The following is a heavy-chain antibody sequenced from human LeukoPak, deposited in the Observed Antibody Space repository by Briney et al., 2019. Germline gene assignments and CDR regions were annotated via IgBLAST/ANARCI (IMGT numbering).Heavy chain of an antibody. J-gene: IGHJ4*02. D-gene: IGHD1-26*01. CDR1: GGSISSGSYY. V-gene: IGHV4-61*02. CDR2: IYTSGST. CDR3: ARETVVGATKYYFDY. Sequence: PSETLSLTCTVSGGSISSGSYYWSWIRQPAGKGLEWIVRIYTSGSTNYNPSLKSRVTISVDTSKNQFSLKLSSVTAADTAVYYCARETVVGATKYYFDYWGQGTLVTVSS.